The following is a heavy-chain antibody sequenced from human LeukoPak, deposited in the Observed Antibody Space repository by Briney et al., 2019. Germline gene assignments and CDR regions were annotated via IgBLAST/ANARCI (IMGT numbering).Heavy chain of an antibody. V-gene: IGHV4-4*07. CDR2: IYTSGNT. CDR3: ARESSWGKSHYFDY. CDR1: GXSISSYY. D-gene: IGHD3-16*01. Sequence: SETLSLTCTVSGXSISSYYWSWIRQPAGKGLEWIGRIYTSGNTNYNPSLKSRVTMSVDKSKNQFSLKLSSVTAADTAVYYCARESSWGKSHYFDYWGQGTLVTVSS. J-gene: IGHJ4*02.